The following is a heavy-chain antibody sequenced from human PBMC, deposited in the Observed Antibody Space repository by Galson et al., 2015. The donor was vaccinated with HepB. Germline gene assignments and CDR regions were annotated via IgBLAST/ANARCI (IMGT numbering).Heavy chain of an antibody. CDR3: ARDLYVVGASGGLWY. CDR1: GYTFTGYY. D-gene: IGHD1-26*01. CDR2: INPNSGGT. J-gene: IGHJ4*02. Sequence: SVKVSCKASGYTFTGYYMPWVRQAPGQGLEWMGWINPNSGGTNYAQKFQGRVTMTRDTSISTAYMELSRLRSDDTAVYYCARDLYVVGASGGLWYWGQGTLVTVSS. V-gene: IGHV1-2*02.